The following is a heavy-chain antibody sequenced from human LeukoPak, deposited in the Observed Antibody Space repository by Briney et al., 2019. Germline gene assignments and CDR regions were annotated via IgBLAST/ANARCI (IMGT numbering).Heavy chain of an antibody. CDR2: IYYSGST. CDR3: ARAYHYYYYYYYMDV. J-gene: IGHJ6*03. V-gene: IGHV4-59*01. CDR1: GGSISSYY. D-gene: IGHD3-22*01. Sequence: SETLSLTCTVSGGSISSYYWSWTRQPPGKGLEWIGYIYYSGSTNYNPSLKSRVTISVDTSKNQFSLKLSSVTAADTAVYYCARAYHYYYYYYYMDVWGKGTTVTVSS.